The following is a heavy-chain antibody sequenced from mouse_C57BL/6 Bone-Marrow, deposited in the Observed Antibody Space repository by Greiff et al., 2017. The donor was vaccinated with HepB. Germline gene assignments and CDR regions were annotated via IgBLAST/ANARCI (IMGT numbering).Heavy chain of an antibody. CDR1: GFTFSDYY. J-gene: IGHJ3*01. D-gene: IGHD2-3*01. V-gene: IGHV5-12*01. CDR3: ARPDGFYPTWFAY. Sequence: EVHLVESGGGLVQPGGSLKLSCAASGFTFSDYYMYWVRQTPEKRLEWVAYISNGGGSTYYPDTVKGRFTISRDNAKNTLYLQMSRLKSEDTAMYYCARPDGFYPTWFAYWGQGTLVTVSA. CDR2: ISNGGGST.